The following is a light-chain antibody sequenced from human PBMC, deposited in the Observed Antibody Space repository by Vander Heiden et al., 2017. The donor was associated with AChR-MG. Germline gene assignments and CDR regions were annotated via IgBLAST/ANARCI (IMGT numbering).Light chain of an antibody. CDR1: NSDGGGYDH. CDR3: SSYTSSTSYV. V-gene: IGLV2-14*01. J-gene: IGLJ1*01. Sequence: QSALTQPASVSGSPGQSITISCTGTNSDGGGYDHVSWYQQHPGKAPKLMIYDVTNRPSGVSNRFSASKSGNTASLTISGLQTEDEADYYCSSYTSSTSYVFGSGTKLTVL. CDR2: DVT.